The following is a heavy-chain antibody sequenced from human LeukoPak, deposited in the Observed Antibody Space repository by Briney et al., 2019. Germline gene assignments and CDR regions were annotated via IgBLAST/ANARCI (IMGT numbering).Heavy chain of an antibody. CDR3: ARAQRVLRFLEWLPLDY. J-gene: IGHJ4*02. D-gene: IGHD3-3*01. V-gene: IGHV4-31*03. CDR2: IYYSGTT. CDR1: GGSISSGGYY. Sequence: ASETLSLTCTVSGGSISSGGYYWTWIRQHPGKGLEWIGYIYYSGTTHYNPSLKSRVTISVDTSNNQFSLKLNSVTAADTAVYYCARAQRVLRFLEWLPLDYWGQGTLVTVSS.